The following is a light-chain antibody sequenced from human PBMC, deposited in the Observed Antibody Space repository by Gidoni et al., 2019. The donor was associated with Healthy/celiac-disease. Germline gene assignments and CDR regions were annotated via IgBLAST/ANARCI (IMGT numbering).Light chain of an antibody. Sequence: EIVMTQSPATLSVSPGERATLSCRASQSVSSNLAWYQQKPGQAPRLLIYGASTRATGIPASFSGSGSGTEFTLTISSLQSADFADYYCQQYNNWPPITFGQXTRLEIK. V-gene: IGKV3-15*01. CDR2: GAS. J-gene: IGKJ5*01. CDR1: QSVSSN. CDR3: QQYNNWPPIT.